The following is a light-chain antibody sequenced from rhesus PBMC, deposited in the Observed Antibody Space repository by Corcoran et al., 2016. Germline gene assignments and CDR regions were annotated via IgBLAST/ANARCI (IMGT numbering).Light chain of an antibody. CDR3: QQRNSYPFT. CDR2: DAS. V-gene: IGKV1-38*01. J-gene: IGKJ3*01. CDR1: QGISSY. Sequence: DIQLTQSPSSLSASVGDRVTITCRASQGISSYLAWYQQKSGKAPKLLIYDASNLQSGVQSRFSGSGSGTEFTLTISSLQPEEFSTYYCQQRNSYPFTFGPGTKLDIK.